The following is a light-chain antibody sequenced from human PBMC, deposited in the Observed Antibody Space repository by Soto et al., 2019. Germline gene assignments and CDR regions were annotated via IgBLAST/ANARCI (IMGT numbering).Light chain of an antibody. CDR2: DVS. J-gene: IGLJ1*01. CDR3: CSYAGGHTFV. V-gene: IGLV2-11*01. CDR1: SSDVGGYNY. Sequence: QSAPTQPRSVSGSPGQSVTISCTGTSSDVGGYNYVSWYLQHPGKAPKLMIYDVSKRPSGVPDRFSGSKSGNTTSLTISGLQAEDEADYYCCSYAGGHTFVFGTGTKLTVL.